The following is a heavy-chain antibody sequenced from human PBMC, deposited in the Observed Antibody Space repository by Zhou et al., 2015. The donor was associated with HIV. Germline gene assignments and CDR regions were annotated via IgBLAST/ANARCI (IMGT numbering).Heavy chain of an antibody. V-gene: IGHV3-74*03. D-gene: IGHD3-9*01. CDR2: LGDDGSTK. CDR3: VRVRLPGRHFDWVRSPPAY. CDR1: GFTFSVFV. Sequence: QLVESGGGLVKPGGSLRLTCETSGFTFSVFVFHWVRQVPGKAPLWVARLGDDGSTKTYADSVKGRFTISRDNVRKTLYLDMNSLRIEDTAVYYCVRVRLPGRHFDWVRSPPAYWGQGALVTVSS. J-gene: IGHJ4*02.